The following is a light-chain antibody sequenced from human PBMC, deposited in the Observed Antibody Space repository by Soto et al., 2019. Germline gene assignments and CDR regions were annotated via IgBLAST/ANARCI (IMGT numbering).Light chain of an antibody. Sequence: QSVLTQPPSASGTPGQRVTISCSGSSSNIGSNTVSWYQQVPGTAPKLLIYSNNQRPSGVPDRFSGSKSGTLASLATSGPQSEDEADYYCAAWDDSLNALVFGTGTKLTVL. CDR2: SNN. CDR3: AAWDDSLNALV. J-gene: IGLJ1*01. V-gene: IGLV1-44*01. CDR1: SSNIGSNT.